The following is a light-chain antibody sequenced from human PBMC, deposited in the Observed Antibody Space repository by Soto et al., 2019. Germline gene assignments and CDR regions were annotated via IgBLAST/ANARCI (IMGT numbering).Light chain of an antibody. J-gene: IGLJ1*01. Sequence: QSALTQPPSVSGSPGQSVTISCTGTSTDFVSYNRVSWYQQPPGTAPKLMIYEVSKRPSGVPDRFSGSKSGNTASLTISGLQAADEADYDCSLYTSENAYVFGTGTPLTVL. CDR3: SLYTSENAYV. V-gene: IGLV2-18*01. CDR2: EVS. CDR1: STDFVSYNR.